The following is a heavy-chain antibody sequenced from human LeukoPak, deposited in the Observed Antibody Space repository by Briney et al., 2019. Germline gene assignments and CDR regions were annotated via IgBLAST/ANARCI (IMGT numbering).Heavy chain of an antibody. CDR1: GFTFSSYV. V-gene: IGHV3-30*04. D-gene: IGHD4-17*01. CDR2: ISYDGSNE. J-gene: IGHJ4*02. Sequence: GGSLRLSCAASGFTFSSYVMHWVRQAPGKGLEWVAIISYDGSNEYYADSVKGRFTISRDNSKNTLYLQMNSLRAEDTAVYYCAKAKGPMTTVTTTDYWGQGTLVTVSS. CDR3: AKAKGPMTTVTTTDY.